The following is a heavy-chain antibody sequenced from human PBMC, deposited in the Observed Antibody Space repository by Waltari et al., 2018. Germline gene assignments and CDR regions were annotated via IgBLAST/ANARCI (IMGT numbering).Heavy chain of an antibody. CDR1: GFTFSSYA. CDR2: ISGSGGST. CDR3: ARNAIAAAGTFGGYYFDY. J-gene: IGHJ4*02. V-gene: IGHV3-23*04. D-gene: IGHD6-13*01. Sequence: EVQLVESGGGLVQPGGSLRLSCAASGFTFSSYAMSWVRQAPGKGPEWVSAISGSGGSTYYADSVKGRFTSSRDNSKNTLYLQMNSLRAEDTAVYYCARNAIAAAGTFGGYYFDYWGQGTLVTVSS.